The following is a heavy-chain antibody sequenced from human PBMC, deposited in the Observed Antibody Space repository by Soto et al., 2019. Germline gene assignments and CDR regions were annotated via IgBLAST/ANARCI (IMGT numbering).Heavy chain of an antibody. V-gene: IGHV3-53*01. CDR3: ARGVVVTAWFDY. J-gene: IGHJ4*02. CDR2: IYSGGST. Sequence: GGSLRLSCAASGFTVSSNYMSWVRQAPGKGLEWVSVIYSGGSTYYADSVKGRFTISRDNSKNTLYLQMNSLRAEDTAVYYCARGVVVTAWFDYWGQGTLVTVSS. CDR1: GFTVSSNY. D-gene: IGHD2-21*02.